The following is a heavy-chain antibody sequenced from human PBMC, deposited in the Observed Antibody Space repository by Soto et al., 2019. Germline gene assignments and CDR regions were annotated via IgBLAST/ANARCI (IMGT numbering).Heavy chain of an antibody. D-gene: IGHD6-25*01. Sequence: EVQLVESGGGLVQTGGSLRLSCAASGFTFSAYWMSWIRQAPGKGLEWVANTKQAGSEKYYVDSVNGRFIISTDDAKNSLFLQVNSLRVEDTAVYYCAREKRANGYFDYWGQGTLVTVSS. CDR3: AREKRANGYFDY. CDR1: GFTFSAYW. CDR2: TKQAGSEK. V-gene: IGHV3-7*01. J-gene: IGHJ4*02.